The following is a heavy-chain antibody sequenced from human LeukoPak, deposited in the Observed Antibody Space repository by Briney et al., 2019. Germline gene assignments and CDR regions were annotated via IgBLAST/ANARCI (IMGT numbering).Heavy chain of an antibody. Sequence: SETLSLTCTVSGGSISSYYWSWIRQPAGKGLEWIGRIYTSGSTNYNPSLKSRVTMSVDTSKNQFSLKLSSVTAADTAVYYCARDSHVGNYYDSSGESFDYWGQGTLVTSPQ. D-gene: IGHD3-22*01. CDR1: GGSISSYY. V-gene: IGHV4-4*07. CDR2: IYTSGST. CDR3: ARDSHVGNYYDSSGESFDY. J-gene: IGHJ4*02.